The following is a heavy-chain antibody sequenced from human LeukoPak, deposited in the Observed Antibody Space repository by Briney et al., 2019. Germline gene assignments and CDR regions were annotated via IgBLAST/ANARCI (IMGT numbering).Heavy chain of an antibody. V-gene: IGHV4-34*01. Sequence: PSETLSLTCAVYGGSFSGYYWSWFRQPQGKGLEWIGEINHSGSTNYNPSLKSRVTISVDTSKNQFSLKLSSVTAADTAVYYCARHRGIFGPRFDPWGQGTLVTVSS. CDR3: ARHRGIFGPRFDP. CDR2: INHSGST. J-gene: IGHJ5*02. CDR1: GGSFSGYY. D-gene: IGHD3/OR15-3a*01.